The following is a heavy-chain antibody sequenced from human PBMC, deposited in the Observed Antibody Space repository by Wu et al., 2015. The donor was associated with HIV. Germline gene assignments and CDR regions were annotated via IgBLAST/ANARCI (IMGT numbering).Heavy chain of an antibody. CDR1: GDGFTSYA. CDR2: MGPRTGHV. J-gene: IGHJ2*01. V-gene: IGHV1-69*04. CDR3: ARVQFDPKYYTYFDL. Sequence: QVQLIQFGAEVHKPGSSVKVSCKASGDGFTSYAVSWVRQAPGQRLEWMGWMGPRTGHVQPAQRFQDRITMSADNSAHTAYMELRSLTSADTAIYFCARVQFDPKYYTYFDLWGQGTVVTVSS. D-gene: IGHD3-3*01.